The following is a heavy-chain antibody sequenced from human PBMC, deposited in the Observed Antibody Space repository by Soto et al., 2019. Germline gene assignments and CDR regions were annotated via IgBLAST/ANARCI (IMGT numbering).Heavy chain of an antibody. Sequence: SETLSLTCTVSGGSISSYYWSWIRQPAGKGLEWIGRIYTSGSTNYSPSLKSRVTMSVDTSKNQFSLKLSSVTAADTAVYYCAREGHSSGWYDYYYGMDVWGQGTTVTVSS. J-gene: IGHJ6*02. V-gene: IGHV4-4*07. D-gene: IGHD6-19*01. CDR3: AREGHSSGWYDYYYGMDV. CDR2: IYTSGST. CDR1: GGSISSYY.